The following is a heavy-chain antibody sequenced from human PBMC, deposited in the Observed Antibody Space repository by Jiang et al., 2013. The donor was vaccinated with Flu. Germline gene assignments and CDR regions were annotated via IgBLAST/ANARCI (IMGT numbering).Heavy chain of an antibody. CDR3: ARGYREISIVGATDWVWFDP. J-gene: IGHJ5*02. V-gene: IGHV1-3*01. D-gene: IGHD1-26*01. CDR1: GYTFTSYA. Sequence: GAEVKKPGASVKVSCKASGYTFTSYAMHWVRQAPGQRLEWMGWINAGNGNTKYSQKFQGRVTITRDTSASTAYMELSSLRSEDTAVYYCARGYREISIVGATDWVWFDPWGQGTLVTVSS. CDR2: INAGNGNT.